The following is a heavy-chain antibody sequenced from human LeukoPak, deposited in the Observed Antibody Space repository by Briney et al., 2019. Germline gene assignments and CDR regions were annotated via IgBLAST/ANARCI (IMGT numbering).Heavy chain of an antibody. J-gene: IGHJ6*03. CDR3: ARAITGTTAYYYYYYYMDV. CDR2: ISSSGSTI. V-gene: IGHV3-48*03. CDR1: GFTFSSYE. D-gene: IGHD1-20*01. Sequence: GGSLRLSCAASGFTFSSYEMNWVRQAPGKGLEWVSYISSSGSTIYYADSVKGRFTISRDNAKNSLYLQMNSLRAEDTAVYYCARAITGTTAYYYYYYYMDVWGKGTTVTVSS.